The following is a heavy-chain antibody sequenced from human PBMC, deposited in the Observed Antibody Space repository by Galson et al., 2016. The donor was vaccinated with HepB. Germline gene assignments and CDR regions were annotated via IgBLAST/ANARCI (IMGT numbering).Heavy chain of an antibody. D-gene: IGHD2-15*01. J-gene: IGHJ6*02. V-gene: IGHV3-53*05. Sequence: SLRLACAASGFTVSGNFMTWVRQAPGQGLEWVSTKYNEGNTYYADSVKGRFTISRDNAKNSLYLQMNSLRVEDTAFYYCAKVRRIRSTAGMDVWGQGTTVTVSS. CDR3: AKVRRIRSTAGMDV. CDR1: GFTVSGNF. CDR2: KYNEGNT.